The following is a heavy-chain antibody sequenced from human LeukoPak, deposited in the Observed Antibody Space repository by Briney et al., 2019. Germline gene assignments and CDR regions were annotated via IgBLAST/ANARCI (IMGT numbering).Heavy chain of an antibody. CDR3: AKDVKQWLAQDAFDI. J-gene: IGHJ3*02. V-gene: IGHV3-NL1*01. D-gene: IGHD6-19*01. Sequence: GGSLRLSCAASGFTFSTFAMHWVRQAPGKGLEWVSGITWNSGSTGYADSVKGRFTISRDNSKNTLYLQMNSLRAEDTAVYYCAKDVKQWLAQDAFDIWGQGTMVTVSS. CDR1: GFTFSTFA. CDR2: ITWNSGST.